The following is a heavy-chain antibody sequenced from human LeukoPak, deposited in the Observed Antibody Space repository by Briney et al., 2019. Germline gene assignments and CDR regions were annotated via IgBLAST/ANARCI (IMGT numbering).Heavy chain of an antibody. CDR2: IDDSGNT. Sequence: SETLSLTCNVSGGSISSYYWSWIRQPPGKGLEWIGYIDDSGNTNYNPSLKSQVTISVDKSKNQFSLKLSFVTAADTAMYYCARSDYHNSGSHTVFDAFDIWGQGTRVTVSS. CDR3: ARSDYHNSGSHTVFDAFDI. CDR1: GGSISSYY. D-gene: IGHD3-10*01. J-gene: IGHJ3*02. V-gene: IGHV4-59*01.